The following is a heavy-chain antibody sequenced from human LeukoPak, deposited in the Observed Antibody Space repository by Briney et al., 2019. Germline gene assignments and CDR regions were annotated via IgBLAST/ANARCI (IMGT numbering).Heavy chain of an antibody. CDR3: ARDLAFSSGQDY. D-gene: IGHD6-19*01. CDR2: ISSSSSYI. V-gene: IGHV3-21*01. CDR1: GFTFSSYS. Sequence: GGSLRLSCAASGFTFSSYSMNWVRQAPGKGLEWVSSISSSSSYIYYADSVKGRFTISRDNAKNSLYLQMNSLRAEDTAVYYCARDLAFSSGQDYRGQGTLVTVSS. J-gene: IGHJ4*02.